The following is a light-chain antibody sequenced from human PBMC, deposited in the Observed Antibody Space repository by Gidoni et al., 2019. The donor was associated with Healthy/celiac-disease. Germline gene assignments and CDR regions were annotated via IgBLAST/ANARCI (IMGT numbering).Light chain of an antibody. CDR3: SSYTSSSPWV. CDR1: SSDVGGYNY. J-gene: IGLJ3*02. Sequence: QSALPQPASVSGSPGQSITISCTGTSSDVGGYNYVSWYQQQPGNAPKLMIYDVSNRPSGVSNRFSGSKAGNTASLTISGLQAEDEADYYCSSYTSSSPWVFGGGTKLTVL. V-gene: IGLV2-14*01. CDR2: DVS.